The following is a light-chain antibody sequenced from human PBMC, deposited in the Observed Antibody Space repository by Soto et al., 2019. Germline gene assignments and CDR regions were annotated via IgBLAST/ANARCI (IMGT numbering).Light chain of an antibody. CDR3: SSYPPSSTPEV. CDR2: DVS. Sequence: QSALTQPASVSGSPGQSITISCTGTSSDVGGYNFVSWYQLHPGKAPKLMIYDVSNRPSGVSDRFSGSKSGNTASLTISGLQAEDEADYYCSSYPPSSTPEVFGGGTKLTVL. CDR1: SSDVGGYNF. J-gene: IGLJ2*01. V-gene: IGLV2-14*01.